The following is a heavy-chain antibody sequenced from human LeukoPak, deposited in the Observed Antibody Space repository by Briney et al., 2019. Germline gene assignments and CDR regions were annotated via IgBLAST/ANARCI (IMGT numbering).Heavy chain of an antibody. D-gene: IGHD6-19*01. CDR1: GGTFSSYG. CDR2: IIPIFGTA. V-gene: IGHV1-69*01. CDR3: ARDRHDSSGWYGYDY. Sequence: ASVKVSCKASGGTFSSYGISWVRQAPGQGLEWMGGIIPIFGTANYAQKFQGRVTITADESTSTAYMKLSSLRSEDTAVYYCARDRHDSSGWYGYDYWGQGTLVTVSS. J-gene: IGHJ4*02.